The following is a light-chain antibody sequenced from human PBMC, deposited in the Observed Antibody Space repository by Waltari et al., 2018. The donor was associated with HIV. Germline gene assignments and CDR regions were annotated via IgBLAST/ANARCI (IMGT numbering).Light chain of an antibody. V-gene: IGLV2-14*01. CDR3: CSYTVRSTYV. Sequence: QSALTQPASVSGSPGQSITISCTGTIHAIGGSTSVSWSQHHPGKAPKLIIYEVNYRPSGVSGRFSGSKSGNTASLTISGLLPEDDAVYFCCSYTVRSTYVFGPGTKVTVL. J-gene: IGLJ1*01. CDR2: EVN. CDR1: IHAIGGSTS.